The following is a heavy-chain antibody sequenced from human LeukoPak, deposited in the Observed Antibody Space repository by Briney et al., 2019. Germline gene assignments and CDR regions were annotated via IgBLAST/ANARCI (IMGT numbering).Heavy chain of an antibody. CDR1: GFLFNTNW. V-gene: IGHV3-7*01. Sequence: PGGSLRLSCAGSGFLFNTNWMTWVRQAPGKGLEWVATIKQDGSEKYYVDSVKGRFTISRDNAKNSLYLQMNNLRAEDTAVYYCARAGEDYGDCLFGYWGQGTLVTVSS. CDR3: ARAGEDYGDCLFGY. J-gene: IGHJ4*02. D-gene: IGHD4-17*01. CDR2: IKQDGSEK.